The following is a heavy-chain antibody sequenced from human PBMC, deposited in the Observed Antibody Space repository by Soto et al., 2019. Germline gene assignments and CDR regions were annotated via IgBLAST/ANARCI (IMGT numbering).Heavy chain of an antibody. D-gene: IGHD2-15*01. CDR2: ISAYNGNT. V-gene: IGHV1-18*01. CDR3: ASSNVVVVAATRVSGRFDP. J-gene: IGHJ5*02. Sequence: ASVKVSCKASGYTFTSYGISWVRQAPGQGLEWMGWISAYNGNTNYAQKLQGRVTMTTDTSTSTAYMELRSLRSDDTAVYYCASSNVVVVAATRVSGRFDPWGQGTLVTVSS. CDR1: GYTFTSYG.